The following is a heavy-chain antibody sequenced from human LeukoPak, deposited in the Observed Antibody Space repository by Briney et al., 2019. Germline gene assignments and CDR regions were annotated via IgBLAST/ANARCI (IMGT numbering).Heavy chain of an antibody. CDR2: ITPSGVST. D-gene: IGHD2/OR15-2a*01. J-gene: IGHJ4*02. CDR1: GYTFTGYX. CDR3: ARHFSSSKPGDY. V-gene: IGHV1-46*01. Sequence: VKVSCKASGYTFTGYXMHWVRQAPRHGLEWMGIITPSGVSTSYAQKFQGRVTMTRDTSTSTVYMELSSLRSEDTAVYYCARHFSSSKPGDYWGQGTLVTVSS.